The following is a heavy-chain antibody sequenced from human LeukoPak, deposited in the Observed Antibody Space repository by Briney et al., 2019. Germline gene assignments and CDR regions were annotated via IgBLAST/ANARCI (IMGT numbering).Heavy chain of an antibody. CDR1: GGSISSSSYY. V-gene: IGHV4-39*07. Sequence: SETLSLTCTVSGGSISSSSYYWGWIRQPPGKGLEWIGRIYTSGSTNYNPSLKSRVTISVDTSKNQFSLKLSSVTAADTAVYYCARGGRYSSSELHPYWGQGTLVIVSS. D-gene: IGHD6-13*01. J-gene: IGHJ4*02. CDR2: IYTSGST. CDR3: ARGGRYSSSELHPY.